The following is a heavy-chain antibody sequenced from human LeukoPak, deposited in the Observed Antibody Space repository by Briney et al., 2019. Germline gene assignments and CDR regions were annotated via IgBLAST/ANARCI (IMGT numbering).Heavy chain of an antibody. Sequence: SETLSLTCTVSGGSISSSSYYWGWIRQPPGKGLEWIGSIYYSGSTYYNPSLKSRVTISVDTSKSQFSLKLSSVTAADTAVYYCAINTPYYYGSGKLDYWGQGTLVTVSS. J-gene: IGHJ4*02. CDR1: GGSISSSSYY. D-gene: IGHD3-10*01. CDR2: IYYSGST. CDR3: AINTPYYYGSGKLDY. V-gene: IGHV4-39*01.